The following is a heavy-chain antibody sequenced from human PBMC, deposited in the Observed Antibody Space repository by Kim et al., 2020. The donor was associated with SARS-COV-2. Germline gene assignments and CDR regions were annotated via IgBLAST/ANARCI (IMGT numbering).Heavy chain of an antibody. Sequence: SETLSLTCAVSGGPFSGFFWTWIRQTPGKGLQWIGDINDSGINNYNPSLNKSRVTISVDKSRKQFSLTLTSVTAADTGIYYCSTRDFWDHYGVGYWGHGT. V-gene: IGHV4-34*01. CDR1: GGPFSGFF. D-gene: IGHD3-3*01. CDR2: INDSGIN. J-gene: IGHJ1*01. CDR3: STRDFWDHYGVGY.